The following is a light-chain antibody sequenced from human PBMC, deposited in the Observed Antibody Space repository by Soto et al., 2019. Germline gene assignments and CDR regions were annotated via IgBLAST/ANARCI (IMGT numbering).Light chain of an antibody. J-gene: IGLJ1*01. CDR3: ASWDGSLNGRFV. CDR1: SSDVGTYDY. Sequence: QSALTQPPSASGSPGQSVTFSCTGTSSDVGTYDYVSWYQQYPGKAPKLLIYGVTRRPSGVPDRFSGSKSGNTAALTVSGLRSEDEAEYFCASWDGSLNGRFVFGSGTKVTVL. V-gene: IGLV2-8*01. CDR2: GVT.